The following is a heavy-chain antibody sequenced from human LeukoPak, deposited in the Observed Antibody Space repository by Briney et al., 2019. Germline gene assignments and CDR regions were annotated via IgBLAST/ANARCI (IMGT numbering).Heavy chain of an antibody. CDR1: GRSISGYY. D-gene: IGHD6-13*01. V-gene: IGHV4-59*08. CDR3: ARQNPAASGQGLDY. CDR2: ISYSGTT. Sequence: SDTLSLTCTVSGRSISGYYWSWVRQSPGKVLEWLGYISYSGTTNYNPSLKSRVTLSVDTSKNHFSLQLTSVTAADTAVYYCARQNPAASGQGLDYWGQGTLVTVSS. J-gene: IGHJ4*02.